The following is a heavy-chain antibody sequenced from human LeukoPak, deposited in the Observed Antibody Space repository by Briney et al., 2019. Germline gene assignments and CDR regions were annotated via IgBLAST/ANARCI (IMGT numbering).Heavy chain of an antibody. CDR1: GFTFSSYA. CDR3: AKGETYYYDSSGYPLDY. V-gene: IGHV3-23*01. Sequence: GGSLRLSCAASGFTFSSYAMSWVRQAPGKGLEWVSAISGSGGSTYYADSVKGRFTISRDNSKNTLYLQMNSLRAEDTAVYYCAKGETYYYDSSGYPLDYWGQGTLVTVSS. J-gene: IGHJ4*02. CDR2: ISGSGGST. D-gene: IGHD3-22*01.